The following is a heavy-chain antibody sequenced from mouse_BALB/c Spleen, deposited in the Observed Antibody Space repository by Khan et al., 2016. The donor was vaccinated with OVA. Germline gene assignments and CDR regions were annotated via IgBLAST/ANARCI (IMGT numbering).Heavy chain of an antibody. D-gene: IGHD1-3*01. V-gene: IGHV2-9*02. CDR2: ICAGGST. CDR1: GFSLTSYG. CDR3: ARVEDI. Sequence: VELVESGPGLVAPSQSLSITCTVSGFSLTSYGVHWVRPPPGKGLEWLGVICAGGSTNYNSALMSRLSLSKDNSKSQVYLKRNSLQTEDTGRYYCARVEDIWGQGTTLTVSA. J-gene: IGHJ2*01.